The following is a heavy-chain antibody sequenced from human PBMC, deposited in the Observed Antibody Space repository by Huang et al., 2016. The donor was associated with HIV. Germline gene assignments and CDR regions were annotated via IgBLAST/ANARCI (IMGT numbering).Heavy chain of an antibody. Sequence: QERLVELGGGVVQPGRSLRLSCAASGFTFSSYAMHWVRQAPGKGLEWVAVISYDGSNQHYVDSVKGRFTISRDNYKKMLYLQMNSLRMGDTAVYYCARGSAGVLWFGEMWGQGTLVTVSS. CDR3: ARGSAGVLWFGEM. CDR1: GFTFSSYA. V-gene: IGHV3-30*04. D-gene: IGHD3-10*01. J-gene: IGHJ4*02. CDR2: ISYDGSNQ.